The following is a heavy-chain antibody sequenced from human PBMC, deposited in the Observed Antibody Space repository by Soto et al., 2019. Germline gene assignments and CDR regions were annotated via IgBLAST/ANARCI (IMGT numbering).Heavy chain of an antibody. CDR2: INSDGSST. J-gene: IGHJ4*02. V-gene: IGHV3-74*01. CDR3: AREVTYGDYYFDY. Sequence: GVSLRLSCAASGFTFSSYWMHWVRQAPGKGLVWVSRINSDGSSTSYADSVKGRFTISRDNAKNTLYLQMNSLRAEDTAVYYCAREVTYGDYYFDYWGQGTLVTVSS. D-gene: IGHD4-17*01. CDR1: GFTFSSYW.